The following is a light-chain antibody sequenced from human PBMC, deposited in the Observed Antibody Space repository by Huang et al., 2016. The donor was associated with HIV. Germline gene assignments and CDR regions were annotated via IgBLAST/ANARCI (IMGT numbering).Light chain of an antibody. CDR1: QSVSSGY. CDR3: QQYGSSPGT. V-gene: IGKV3-20*01. J-gene: IGKJ1*01. Sequence: EIVLTQSPGTLSLSPGERTTLSCRASQSVSSGYLAWYQQKPGQAPRLLIYGASTRATGIPGRFSGSWSGTDFTLTISRLQPEDFAVYYCQQYGSSPGTFGQGTKVEVK. CDR2: GAS.